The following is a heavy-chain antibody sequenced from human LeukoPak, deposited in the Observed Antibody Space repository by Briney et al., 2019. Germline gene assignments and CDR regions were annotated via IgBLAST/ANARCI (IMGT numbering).Heavy chain of an antibody. J-gene: IGHJ4*02. D-gene: IGHD3-16*01. CDR3: VSAYGGLLDH. CDR2: VSANGDTI. V-gene: IGHV3-48*03. Sequence: GGSLRLSCAASGFTFASYEMNWVRQAPGKGLEWISYVSANGDTIYYADSVRGRFTISRDNAKNSLYLQMNSLRAEDAAVYYCVSAYGGLLDHWGQGTLVTVSS. CDR1: GFTFASYE.